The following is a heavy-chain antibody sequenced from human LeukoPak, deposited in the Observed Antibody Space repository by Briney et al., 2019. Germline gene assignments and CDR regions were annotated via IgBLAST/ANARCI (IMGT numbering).Heavy chain of an antibody. J-gene: IGHJ4*02. Sequence: GRSLRLSCAASGFTFSDYGMHWVRQAPGKGLEWVANIKQDGSEKYYVDSVKGRFTISRDNAKNSLYLQMNSLRAEDTAVYYCARDDYGDYAGVGYWGQGTLVTVSS. CDR2: IKQDGSEK. D-gene: IGHD4-17*01. CDR3: ARDDYGDYAGVGY. CDR1: GFTFSDYG. V-gene: IGHV3-7*01.